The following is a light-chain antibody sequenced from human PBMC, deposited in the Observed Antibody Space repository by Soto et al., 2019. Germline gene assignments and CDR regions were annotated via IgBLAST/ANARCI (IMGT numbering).Light chain of an antibody. CDR2: KAS. V-gene: IGKV1-5*03. J-gene: IGKJ1*01. CDR3: QQYSTYWT. Sequence: DIQVTQSPSTLSASVGDRVTITCRAGQSISNWLAWYQQKPGKAPKLLIYKASSLESGVPSRFSGTVSGTEFTLTISSLQPEDFGTYYCQQYSTYWTFGQGTRVEIK. CDR1: QSISNW.